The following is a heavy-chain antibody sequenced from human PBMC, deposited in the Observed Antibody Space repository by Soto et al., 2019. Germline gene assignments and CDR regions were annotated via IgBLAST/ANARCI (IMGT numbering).Heavy chain of an antibody. V-gene: IGHV4-4*02. CDR2: IYHSGST. CDR3: ASRDLIAMVRGRPNSFDI. D-gene: IGHD3-10*01. CDR1: GGSISSSNW. J-gene: IGHJ3*02. Sequence: PSETLSLTCAVSGGSISSSNWWSWVRQPPGKGLEWIGEIYHSGSTNYNPSLKSRVTISVDKSKNQFSLKLSSVTAADTAVYYCASRDLIAMVRGRPNSFDIWCQGTLLTVSS.